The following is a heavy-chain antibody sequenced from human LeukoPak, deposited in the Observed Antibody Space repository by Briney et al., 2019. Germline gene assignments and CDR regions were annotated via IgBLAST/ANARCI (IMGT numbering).Heavy chain of an antibody. CDR2: FDPEDGET. V-gene: IGHV1-24*01. CDR3: ATSSTILRFLEAISSRYWYFDL. CDR1: GYTLTELS. D-gene: IGHD3-3*01. J-gene: IGHJ2*01. Sequence: GASVKVSCKVSGYTLTELSMHWVRQAPGKGLEWMGGFDPEDGETIYAQKFQGRVTMTEDTSTDTAYMELSSLRSEDTAVYYCATSSTILRFLEAISSRYWYFDLWGRGTLVTVSS.